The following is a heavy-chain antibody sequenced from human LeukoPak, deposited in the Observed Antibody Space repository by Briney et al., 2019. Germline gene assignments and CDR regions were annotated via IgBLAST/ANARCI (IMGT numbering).Heavy chain of an antibody. Sequence: SETLSLTCAVYGGSFRGYYWSWIRQPPGKGLEWIGEINHSGSTNYNPSLKSRVTISVDTSKNQFSLKLSSVTAADTAVYYCARGPIYGDYADAFDIWGQGTMVTVSS. J-gene: IGHJ3*02. D-gene: IGHD4-17*01. CDR2: INHSGST. CDR1: GGSFRGYY. V-gene: IGHV4-34*01. CDR3: ARGPIYGDYADAFDI.